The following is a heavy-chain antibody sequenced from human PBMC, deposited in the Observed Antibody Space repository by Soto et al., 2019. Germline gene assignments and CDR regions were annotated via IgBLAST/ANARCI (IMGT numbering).Heavy chain of an antibody. CDR1: GFTFSSYA. CDR2: ISYDGSNK. J-gene: IGHJ4*02. CDR3: ARDEGHFVLVPAALDY. V-gene: IGHV3-30-3*01. Sequence: PGGSLRLSCAASGFTFSSYAMHWVRQAPGKGLEWVAVISYDGSNKYYADSVKGRFTISRDNSKNTLYLQMNSLRAEDTAVYYCARDEGHFVLVPAALDYWGQGTLVTVS. D-gene: IGHD2-2*01.